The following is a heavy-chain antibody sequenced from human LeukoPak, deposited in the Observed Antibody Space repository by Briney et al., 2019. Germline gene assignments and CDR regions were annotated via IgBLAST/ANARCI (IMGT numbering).Heavy chain of an antibody. V-gene: IGHV1-69*13. CDR3: ASGYSGSYGTTFDI. J-gene: IGHJ3*02. Sequence: ASVNVSCKASGGTFSSYAISWVRQAPGQGLEWMGGIIPIFGTANYAQKFQGRVTITADESTSTAYMELSSLRSEDTAVYYCASGYSGSYGTTFDIRGQGTMVTVSS. CDR2: IIPIFGTA. D-gene: IGHD1-26*01. CDR1: GGTFSSYA.